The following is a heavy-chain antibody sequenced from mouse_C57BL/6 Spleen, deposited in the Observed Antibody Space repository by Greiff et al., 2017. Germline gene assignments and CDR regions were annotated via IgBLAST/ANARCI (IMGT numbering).Heavy chain of an antibody. CDR3: TTSGVVGYFDY. J-gene: IGHJ2*01. D-gene: IGHD1-1*01. CDR2: IDPEDGDT. V-gene: IGHV14-1*01. CDR1: GFNIKDYY. Sequence: VQLQQSGAELVRPGASVKLSCTASGFNIKDYYMHWVKQRPEQGLEWIGRIDPEDGDTEYAPKFQGKVTMTADTYANTAYLQLSSLTSEDTAVYYCTTSGVVGYFDYWGQGTTLTVSS.